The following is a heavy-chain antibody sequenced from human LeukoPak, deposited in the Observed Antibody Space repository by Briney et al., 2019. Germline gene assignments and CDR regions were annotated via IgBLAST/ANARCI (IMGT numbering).Heavy chain of an antibody. CDR2: IYSTGSS. CDR3: ARSHSSGWSEAWFDP. J-gene: IGHJ5*02. CDR1: GGSIGSSSYY. V-gene: IGHV4-39*01. D-gene: IGHD6-19*01. Sequence: SETLSLTCTLSGGSIGSSSYYWGWIRQPPGKGLEWIGSIYSTGSSYYNPSLKSRVTISVDTSKDQFSLKLNSVTAADTAIYYCARSHSSGWSEAWFDPWGQGTLVTVSS.